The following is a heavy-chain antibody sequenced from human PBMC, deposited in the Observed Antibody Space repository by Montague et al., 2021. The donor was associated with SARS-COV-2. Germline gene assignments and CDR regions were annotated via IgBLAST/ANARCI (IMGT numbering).Heavy chain of an antibody. J-gene: IGHJ6*02. Sequence: SLRLSCAASGFTFSSYAMHWVRQAPGKGLEWVAVIPYDGSNKYYADSVKGRFTISRDNSKNTLYLQMNSLRAEDTAVYYCARVIVVGYYGMDVWGQGTTVTVSS. CDR2: IPYDGSNK. CDR3: ARVIVVGYYGMDV. D-gene: IGHD3-22*01. CDR1: GFTFSSYA. V-gene: IGHV3-30-3*01.